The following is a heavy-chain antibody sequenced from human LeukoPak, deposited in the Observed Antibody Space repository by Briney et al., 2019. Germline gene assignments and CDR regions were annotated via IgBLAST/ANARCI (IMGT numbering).Heavy chain of an antibody. V-gene: IGHV4-31*03. CDR2: IHPSGSL. J-gene: IGHJ4*02. Sequence: PSETLSLTCTVSGASFSGGDQYWNWIRQSPGRGLEWIGSIHPSGSLYNNPSFESRVTISIDTSKNQFSLNLNSVTAADTAVYFCSRGLDSRKLGYWGQGTLVTVSS. CDR3: SRGLDSRKLGY. D-gene: IGHD3-22*01. CDR1: GASFSGGDQY.